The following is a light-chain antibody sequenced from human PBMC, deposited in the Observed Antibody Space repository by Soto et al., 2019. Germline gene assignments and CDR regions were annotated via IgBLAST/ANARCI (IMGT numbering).Light chain of an antibody. CDR1: QTVSSY. Sequence: DIQMTQSPSSLSASVGDRVNITFRASQTVSSYLNWYQQKPGRVPKLLIYATSNLQSGVLSRFSGRGFGTDFTLTISSLQPEDFATYYCQQSFTTPSFGQGTRLEIK. CDR3: QQSFTTPS. J-gene: IGKJ5*01. CDR2: ATS. V-gene: IGKV1-39*01.